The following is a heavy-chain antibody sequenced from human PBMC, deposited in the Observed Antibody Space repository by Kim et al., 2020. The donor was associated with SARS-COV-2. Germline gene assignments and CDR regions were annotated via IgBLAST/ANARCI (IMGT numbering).Heavy chain of an antibody. CDR3: AKVYSSGWDFDY. J-gene: IGHJ4*02. D-gene: IGHD6-19*01. CDR2: ISYDGSNK. V-gene: IGHV3-30*18. CDR1: GFTFSSYG. Sequence: GGSLRLSCAASGFTFSSYGMHWVRQAPGKGLEWVAVISYDGSNKYYADSVKGRFTISRDNSKNTLYLQMNSLRAEDTAVYYCAKVYSSGWDFDYWGQGTLVTVSS.